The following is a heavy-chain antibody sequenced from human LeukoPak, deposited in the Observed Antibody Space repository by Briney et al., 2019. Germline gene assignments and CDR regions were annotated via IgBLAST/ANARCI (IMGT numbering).Heavy chain of an antibody. Sequence: LRLSCAASGFTVSSNYMSWIRQHPGKGLEWIGYIYYSGSTYYNPSLKSRVTISVDTSKNQFSLKLSSVTAADTAVYYCARRGSRKFNWFDPWGQGTLVTVSS. CDR3: ARRGSRKFNWFDP. CDR1: GFTVSSNY. CDR2: IYYSGST. V-gene: IGHV4-31*02. D-gene: IGHD2-15*01. J-gene: IGHJ5*02.